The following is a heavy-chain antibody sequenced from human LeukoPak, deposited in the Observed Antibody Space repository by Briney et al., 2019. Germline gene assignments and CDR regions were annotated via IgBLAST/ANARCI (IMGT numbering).Heavy chain of an antibody. CDR2: IYHSGST. D-gene: IGHD3-10*01. V-gene: IGHV4-4*02. CDR1: GGPISSSNW. CDR3: AVGGVYLRGGAEAFDI. Sequence: PSETLSLTCAVSGGPISSSNWWSWVRQPPGKGLEWIGEIYHSGSTNYNPSLKSRVTISVDKSKNQSSLKLSSVTAADTAVYYCAVGGVYLRGGAEAFDIWGQGTMVTVSS. J-gene: IGHJ3*02.